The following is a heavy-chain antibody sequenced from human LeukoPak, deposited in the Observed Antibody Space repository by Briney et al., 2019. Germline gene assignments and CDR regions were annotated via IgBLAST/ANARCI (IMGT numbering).Heavy chain of an antibody. D-gene: IGHD1-26*01. CDR1: GFTFSTYW. Sequence: PGGSLRLSCAASGFTFSTYWMSWARQAPGKGLEWVGNIKQDGSDQYYVDSVKGRFAISRDNAKNSVYLQMNSLRAEDTAVYYCTTGLGGRDYGYWGQGTLVTVSS. CDR2: IKQDGSDQ. J-gene: IGHJ4*02. CDR3: TTGLGGRDYGY. V-gene: IGHV3-7*01.